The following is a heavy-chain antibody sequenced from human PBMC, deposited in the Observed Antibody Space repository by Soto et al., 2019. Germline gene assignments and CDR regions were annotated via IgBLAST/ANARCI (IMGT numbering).Heavy chain of an antibody. CDR3: AKHKGGYSYGSGALDI. CDR2: ISASGGST. Sequence: EVQLLESGGGLVQPGESLRLSCAASGFTFSSHAMSWVRQAPGKGLEWVSGISASGGSTSYADSVKSRFTLSRDNSQKTVYLQMNSLRAEDTAVYYCAKHKGGYSYGSGALDIWGQGTIVTVSS. CDR1: GFTFSSHA. D-gene: IGHD5-18*01. J-gene: IGHJ3*02. V-gene: IGHV3-23*01.